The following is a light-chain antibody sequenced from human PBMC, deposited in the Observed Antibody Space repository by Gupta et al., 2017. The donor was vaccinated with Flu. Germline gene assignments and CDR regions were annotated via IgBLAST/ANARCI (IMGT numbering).Light chain of an antibody. CDR1: SSKIGNNY. V-gene: IGLV1-51*02. CDR3: GTWDSSLSAVV. CDR2: ENN. J-gene: IGLJ2*01. Sequence: KVTNSCSGSSSKIGNNYVYWDQQLPGTAPKLLIYENNKRPSVIPDRFSGSKSVTSATLGITGLQTGDEADYYSGTWDSSLSAVVFGGGTKLTVL.